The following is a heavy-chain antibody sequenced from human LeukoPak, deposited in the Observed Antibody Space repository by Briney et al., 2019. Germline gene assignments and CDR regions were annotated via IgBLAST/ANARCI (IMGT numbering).Heavy chain of an antibody. D-gene: IGHD3-22*01. CDR1: GYTFTSYG. Sequence: SVKVSCKASGYTFTSYGISWVRQAPGQGLEWMGRIIPILGIANYAQKFQGRVTITADKSTSTAYMELSSLRSEDTAVYYCARDSKALYDSSGHLDDAFDIWGQGTMVTVSS. CDR2: IIPILGIA. V-gene: IGHV1-69*04. J-gene: IGHJ3*02. CDR3: ARDSKALYDSSGHLDDAFDI.